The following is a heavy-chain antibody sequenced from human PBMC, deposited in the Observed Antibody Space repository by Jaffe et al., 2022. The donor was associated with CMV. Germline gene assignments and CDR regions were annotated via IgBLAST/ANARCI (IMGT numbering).Heavy chain of an antibody. J-gene: IGHJ4*02. CDR2: ISWDDDK. CDR3: VHKDCGGDCYTYYFDY. D-gene: IGHD2-21*02. Sequence: QITLKESGPTLLKPTQTLTLTCTFSGFSLDTSTVGVGWIRQPPGKALEWLALISWDDDKRYSPSLKNRLTISKDTSKNQVVLTMTNMDPVDTATYFCVHKDCGGDCYTYYFDYWGQGTLVTVSS. V-gene: IGHV2-5*02. CDR1: GFSLDTSTVG.